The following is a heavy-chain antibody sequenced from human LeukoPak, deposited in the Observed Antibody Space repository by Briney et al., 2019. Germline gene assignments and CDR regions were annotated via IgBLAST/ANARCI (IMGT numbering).Heavy chain of an antibody. V-gene: IGHV1-18*01. CDR3: TRETSSRYLDY. Sequence: ASVKVSCKASGYTFTSYGISWVRQAPGQGLEWMGWISAYNGNTNYAQKLQGRVTITADESTSTAYMELSSLRSEDTAVYYCTRETSSRYLDYWGQGTLVTVSS. CDR2: ISAYNGNT. J-gene: IGHJ4*02. CDR1: GYTFTSYG.